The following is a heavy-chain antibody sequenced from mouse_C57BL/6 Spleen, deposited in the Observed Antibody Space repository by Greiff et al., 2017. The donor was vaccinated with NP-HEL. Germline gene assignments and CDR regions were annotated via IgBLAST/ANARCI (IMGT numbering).Heavy chain of an antibody. Sequence: QVQLQQSGAELARPGASVKLSCKASGYTFTSYWMHWVKQRPGQGLEWIGEIDPSDSYTNYNQKFKGKSTLTVDKSSSTAYMQLSSLTSEDSAVYYCARGTTKDAMDYWGQGTSVTVSS. V-gene: IGHV1-69*01. CDR1: GYTFTSYW. D-gene: IGHD1-1*01. J-gene: IGHJ4*01. CDR2: IDPSDSYT. CDR3: ARGTTKDAMDY.